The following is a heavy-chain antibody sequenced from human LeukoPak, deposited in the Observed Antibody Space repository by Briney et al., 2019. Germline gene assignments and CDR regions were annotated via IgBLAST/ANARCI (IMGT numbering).Heavy chain of an antibody. Sequence: GGSLRLSCAASGFTFSSYSMNWVRQAPGKGLEWVSSISSSSSYIYYADSVKGRFTISRDNAKNSLYLQMNSLRAEDTAVYYCARDPRPDYDSSLRWGQGTLVTVSS. CDR2: ISSSSSYI. D-gene: IGHD3-22*01. V-gene: IGHV3-21*01. CDR1: GFTFSSYS. CDR3: ARDPRPDYDSSLR. J-gene: IGHJ4*02.